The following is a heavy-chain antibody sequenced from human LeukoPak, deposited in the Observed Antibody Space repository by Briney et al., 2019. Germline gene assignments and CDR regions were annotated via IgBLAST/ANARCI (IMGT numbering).Heavy chain of an antibody. V-gene: IGHV3-23*01. CDR3: AKDLWFGEFAPDY. Sequence: SGISGSGGRTYYADSVKGRFTISRDNSKNTLYLQMNSLRVDDTAVYYCAKDLWFGEFAPDYWGQGALVTVSS. CDR2: ISGSGGRT. D-gene: IGHD3-10*01. J-gene: IGHJ4*02.